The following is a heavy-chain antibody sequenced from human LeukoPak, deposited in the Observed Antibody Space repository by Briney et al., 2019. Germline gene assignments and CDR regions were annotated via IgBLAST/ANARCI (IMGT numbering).Heavy chain of an antibody. J-gene: IGHJ6*02. CDR3: ARDRYSSSWYGMDV. CDR1: GYTFTAYY. D-gene: IGHD6-13*01. Sequence: GSLKVSCKASGYTFTAYYIHWVRQAPGHRLEWLGWINPNSGGPNYAQKFRGRVTMTRDTSISTVYMDLSRLTSDDTAVYYCARDRYSSSWYGMDVWGQGTTVTVSS. V-gene: IGHV1-2*02. CDR2: INPNSGGP.